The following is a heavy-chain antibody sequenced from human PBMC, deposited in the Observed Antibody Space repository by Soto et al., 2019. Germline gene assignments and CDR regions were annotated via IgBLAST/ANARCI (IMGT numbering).Heavy chain of an antibody. D-gene: IGHD3-9*01. CDR3: ARFYDMLTP. V-gene: IGHV1-3*01. Sequence: QVQLVQSGAEVKKPGASVQVSCKASGYTFTSYAMHWVRQAPGQRLEWMGWINAGNGNTKYSQKFQGRVTITRDTSASTAYMGLSSLRSEDTAVYYCARFYDMLTPWGQGTLVTVSS. CDR2: INAGNGNT. J-gene: IGHJ5*02. CDR1: GYTFTSYA.